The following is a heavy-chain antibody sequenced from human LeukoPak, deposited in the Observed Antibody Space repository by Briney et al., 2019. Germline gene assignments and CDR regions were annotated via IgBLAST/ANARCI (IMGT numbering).Heavy chain of an antibody. Sequence: ASVKVSCKASGYTFTSYGISWVRQAPGQGLEWMGWISAYNGNTNYAQELQGRVTMTTDTSTSTAYMELRSLRSDDTAVYYCASTAFYSSSAEYYYYYYMDVWGKGTTVTVSS. D-gene: IGHD6-6*01. V-gene: IGHV1-18*01. CDR1: GYTFTSYG. J-gene: IGHJ6*03. CDR3: ASTAFYSSSAEYYYYYYMDV. CDR2: ISAYNGNT.